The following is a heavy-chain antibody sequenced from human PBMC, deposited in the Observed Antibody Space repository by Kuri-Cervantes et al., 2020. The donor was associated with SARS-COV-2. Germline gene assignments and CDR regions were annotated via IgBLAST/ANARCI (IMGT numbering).Heavy chain of an antibody. Sequence: ETLSLTCAASGFTFSSYWMSWVRQAPGKGLEWVANIKQDGSEKYYVDSVKGRFTISRDNAKNSLYLQMNSLRAEDTAVYYCAKIFGVVIGYFDYWGQGTLVTVSS. D-gene: IGHD3-3*01. CDR3: AKIFGVVIGYFDY. CDR2: IKQDGSEK. J-gene: IGHJ4*02. V-gene: IGHV3-7*01. CDR1: GFTFSSYW.